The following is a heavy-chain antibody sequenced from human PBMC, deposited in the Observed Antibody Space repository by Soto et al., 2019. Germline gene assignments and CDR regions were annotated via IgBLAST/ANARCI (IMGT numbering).Heavy chain of an antibody. J-gene: IGHJ4*02. V-gene: IGHV4-34*01. CDR1: GGSFSGYD. CDR3: ARDKITGLFDY. D-gene: IGHD2-8*02. Sequence: PSETLSLGCAVYGGSFSGYDWTWIGQPPGPGLEWIGEINHSGSTNYNPSLKSRVTISVDTSKNQFSLKLTSVTAADTAVYYCARDKITGLFDYWGQGTLVTVSS. CDR2: INHSGST.